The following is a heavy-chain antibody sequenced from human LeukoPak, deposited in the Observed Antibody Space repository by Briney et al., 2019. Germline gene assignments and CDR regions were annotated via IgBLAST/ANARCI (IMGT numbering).Heavy chain of an antibody. CDR3: ARDSSSWYAPYYYGMDV. Sequence: ASVKASCKASGYTFTSYGISWVRQAPGQGLEWMGWISAYNGNTNYAQKLQGRVTMTTDTSTSTAYMELRSLRSDDTAVYYCARDSSSWYAPYYYGMDVWGKGTTVTVSS. CDR1: GYTFTSYG. V-gene: IGHV1-18*01. D-gene: IGHD6-13*01. CDR2: ISAYNGNT. J-gene: IGHJ6*04.